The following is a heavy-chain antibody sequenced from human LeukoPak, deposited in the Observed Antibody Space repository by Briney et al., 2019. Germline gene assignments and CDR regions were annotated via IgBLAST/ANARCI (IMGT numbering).Heavy chain of an antibody. CDR1: GGSISSYY. D-gene: IGHD3-10*01. Sequence: PSETLSLTCTVSGGSISSYYWSWIRQPAGKGLEWIGRIYTSGTTNCNSSLKSRVTMSLDTSKNQFSLKLSSVTAADTAVYYCAREGSGSLRDWGQGTLVTVSS. J-gene: IGHJ4*02. CDR2: IYTSGTT. V-gene: IGHV4-4*07. CDR3: AREGSGSLRD.